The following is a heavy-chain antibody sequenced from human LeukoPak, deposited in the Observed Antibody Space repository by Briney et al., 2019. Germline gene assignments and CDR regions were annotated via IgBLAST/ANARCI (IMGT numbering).Heavy chain of an antibody. Sequence: ASVKVSCKVSGYTLTELSMHWVRQAPGKGLEWMGGFDPEDGETIYAQKFQGRVTMTRDTSISTAYMELSRLRSDDTAVYYCARVRLRGFDYWGQGTLVTVSS. V-gene: IGHV1-24*01. CDR1: GYTLTELS. J-gene: IGHJ4*02. CDR2: FDPEDGET. D-gene: IGHD4-17*01. CDR3: ARVRLRGFDY.